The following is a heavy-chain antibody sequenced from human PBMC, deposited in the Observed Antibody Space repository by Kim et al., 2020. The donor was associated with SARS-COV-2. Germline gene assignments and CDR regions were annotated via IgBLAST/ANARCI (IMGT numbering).Heavy chain of an antibody. CDR2: IIPIFGTA. CDR1: GGTFSSYA. CDR3: ARDKSIRYYDILTGLLDY. J-gene: IGHJ4*02. V-gene: IGHV1-69*13. D-gene: IGHD3-9*01. Sequence: SVKVSCKASGGTFSSYAISWVRQAPGQGLEWMGGIIPIFGTANYAQKFQGRVTITADESTSTAYMELSSLRSEYTAVYYCARDKSIRYYDILTGLLDYWGQGTLVTVSS.